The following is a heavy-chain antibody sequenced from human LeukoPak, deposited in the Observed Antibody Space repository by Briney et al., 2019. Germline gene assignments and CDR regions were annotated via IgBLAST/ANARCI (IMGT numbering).Heavy chain of an antibody. J-gene: IGHJ4*02. D-gene: IGHD4-23*01. Sequence: GGSLRLSCAASGFTFDDYAMHWVRQAPGKGLEWVSGISWNSGSIDYADSVKGRFTISRDNAKNSLYLQMNSLRAEDTAFYYCAKAEGFFGGYYDHWGQGTLVTVSS. CDR1: GFTFDDYA. CDR2: ISWNSGSI. V-gene: IGHV3-9*01. CDR3: AKAEGFFGGYYDH.